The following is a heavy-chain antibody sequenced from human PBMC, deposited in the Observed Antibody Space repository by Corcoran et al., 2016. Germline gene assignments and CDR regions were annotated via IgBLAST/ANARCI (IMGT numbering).Heavy chain of an antibody. Sequence: QVQLQESGPGLVKPSETLSLTCTVSGGSVSSGSYYWSWIRQPPGKGLEWIGYIYYSGSTNYNPSLKSRVTISVDTSKNQFSLKLSSVTAADTAVYYCARGRAAARGPYGMDVWGQGTTVTVSS. CDR2: IYYSGST. V-gene: IGHV4-61*01. CDR3: ARGRAAARGPYGMDV. CDR1: GGSVSSGSYY. J-gene: IGHJ6*02. D-gene: IGHD6-6*01.